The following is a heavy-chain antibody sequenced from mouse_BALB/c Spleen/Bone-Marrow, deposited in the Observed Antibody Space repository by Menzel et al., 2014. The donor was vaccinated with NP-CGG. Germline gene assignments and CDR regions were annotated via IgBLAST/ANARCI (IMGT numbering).Heavy chain of an antibody. Sequence: VQLQQSGAELVKPGASVKLSCKTSGYTFTNYWIQWVKQRPGQGLGWIGEIFPGTGTTYYNEKFKGKATLTIDTSSSTAYMQLSSLTSEDAAVYSCARHYYGSSDAMDYWGQGTSVTVSS. V-gene: IGHV1S132*01. J-gene: IGHJ4*01. CDR1: GYTFTNYW. CDR3: ARHYYGSSDAMDY. D-gene: IGHD1-1*01. CDR2: IFPGTGTT.